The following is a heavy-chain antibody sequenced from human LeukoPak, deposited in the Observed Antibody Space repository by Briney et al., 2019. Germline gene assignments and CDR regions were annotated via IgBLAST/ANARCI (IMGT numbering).Heavy chain of an antibody. D-gene: IGHD6-13*01. J-gene: IGHJ4*02. CDR2: IYPADSDT. CDR1: GYSFTSYW. V-gene: IGHV5-51*01. CDR3: ARPYNSWPGSFDY. Sequence: GESLKISCKGSGYSFTSYWIGWVRQMPGKGLEWMGIIYPADSDTRYSPSFQGQVTISADRSLSTAYLQWSSLKASDTAMYYCARPYNSWPGSFDYWGQGTLVTVSS.